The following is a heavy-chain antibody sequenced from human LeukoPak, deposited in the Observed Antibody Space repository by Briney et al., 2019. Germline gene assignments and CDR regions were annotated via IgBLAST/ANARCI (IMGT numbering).Heavy chain of an antibody. CDR2: ISGSSGNI. D-gene: IGHD7-27*01. Sequence: GGSLRLSCAASGFTFSTYSMNWVRQAPGKGLEGVSYISGSSGNIDYADSVKGRFTVSRDNAENSLYLQMNSLRDEDTAVYYCARDLNWAFDYWGQGTLVTVSS. J-gene: IGHJ4*02. CDR3: ARDLNWAFDY. CDR1: GFTFSTYS. V-gene: IGHV3-48*02.